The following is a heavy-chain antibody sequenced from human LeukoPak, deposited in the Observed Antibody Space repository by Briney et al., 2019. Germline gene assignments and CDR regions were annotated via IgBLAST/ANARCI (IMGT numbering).Heavy chain of an antibody. J-gene: IGHJ4*02. D-gene: IGHD3-9*01. CDR3: ARTGSYYSAMYYLDY. Sequence: ASVKVSCKASGYTFTGYYMHWVRQAPGQGLEWMGWINPNGGGTNYAQKFQGRVTMTRDTSISTAYMELSRLRSDDTAMYYCARTGSYYSAMYYLDYWGQGTLVAASS. CDR2: INPNGGGT. CDR1: GYTFTGYY. V-gene: IGHV1-2*02.